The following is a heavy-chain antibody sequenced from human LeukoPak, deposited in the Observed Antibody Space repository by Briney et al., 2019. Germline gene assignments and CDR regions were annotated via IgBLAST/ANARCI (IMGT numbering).Heavy chain of an antibody. D-gene: IGHD3-22*01. Sequence: GASVKVSCKASGYTFTRYGISWVRQAPGQGLEWMGWISAYNGDTNYVQKLQGRVTMTTDTSTSTAYMELRRLRSDDTAVYFCARPRVSYSSGYHDAFDIWGQGTMVTVSS. V-gene: IGHV1-18*01. CDR2: ISAYNGDT. J-gene: IGHJ3*02. CDR1: GYTFTRYG. CDR3: ARPRVSYSSGYHDAFDI.